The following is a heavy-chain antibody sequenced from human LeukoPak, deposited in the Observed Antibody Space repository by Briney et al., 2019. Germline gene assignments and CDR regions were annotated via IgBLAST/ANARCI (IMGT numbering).Heavy chain of an antibody. J-gene: IGHJ4*02. CDR3: AKNLRFLEWLLLSGSGFDY. CDR2: INTNTGNP. Sequence: ASVKVSCKASGYTFTSYAMNWVRQAPGQGLEWMGWINTNTGNPTYAQGFTGRFVFSLDTSVSTAYLQISSLKAEDTAVYYCAKNLRFLEWLLLSGSGFDYWGQGTLVTVSS. CDR1: GYTFTSYA. D-gene: IGHD3-3*01. V-gene: IGHV7-4-1*02.